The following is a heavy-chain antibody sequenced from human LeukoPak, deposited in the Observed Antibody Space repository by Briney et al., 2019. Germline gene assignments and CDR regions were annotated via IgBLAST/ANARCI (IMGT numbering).Heavy chain of an antibody. Sequence: PSETLSLTCTVSGGSISSGGYYWSWIRQPPGKGLEWIGYIYHSGSTYYNPSLKSRVTISVDRSKNQFSLKLSSVTAADTAVYYCARDLGPASGYGMDVWGQGTTVTVSS. CDR3: ARDLGPASGYGMDV. CDR1: GGSISSGGYY. CDR2: IYHSGST. J-gene: IGHJ6*02. V-gene: IGHV4-30-2*01. D-gene: IGHD3-10*01.